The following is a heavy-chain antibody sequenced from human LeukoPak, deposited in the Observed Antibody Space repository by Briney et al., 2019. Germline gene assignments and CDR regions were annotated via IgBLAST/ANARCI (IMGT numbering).Heavy chain of an antibody. CDR3: ARVFGAGCSSTSCPYYFDY. CDR2: ISSSGSTL. V-gene: IGHV3-48*01. J-gene: IGHJ4*02. Sequence: GGSLRLSCAASRFTFSAYSMNWVRQAPGKGLEWVSYISSSGSTLYYPDSVKGRFTISRDNAKNSLYLQMNSLRAEDTAVYYCARVFGAGCSSTSCPYYFDYWGQGTLVTVSS. D-gene: IGHD2-2*01. CDR1: RFTFSAYS.